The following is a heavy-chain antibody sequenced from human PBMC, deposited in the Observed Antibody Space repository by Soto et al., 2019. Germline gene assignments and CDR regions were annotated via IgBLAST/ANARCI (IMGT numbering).Heavy chain of an antibody. Sequence: QVQLVQSGAEVKKPGASVKVSCKASGYTFTSYGISWVRQAPGQGLEWMGWISAYNGNTNYAQKLQGRVTMTTDTSTSTAYRELRSLRSDDTAVYYCARKGNIAAAGYYYYMDVWGKGTTVTVSS. J-gene: IGHJ6*03. CDR1: GYTFTSYG. D-gene: IGHD6-13*01. CDR2: ISAYNGNT. CDR3: ARKGNIAAAGYYYYMDV. V-gene: IGHV1-18*01.